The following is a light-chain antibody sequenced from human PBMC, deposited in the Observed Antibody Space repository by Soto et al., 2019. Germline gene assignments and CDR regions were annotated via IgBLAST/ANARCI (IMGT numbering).Light chain of an antibody. CDR3: QKHDNLLIT. V-gene: IGKV1-33*01. Sequence: DIQMTQSPSSLSASVGDRVTITCQASQDISNYLSWYQQKPGKAPKLLIYDASNLQTGVPSRFSGSGSGTDFTFTISSLQPQDIATYYCQKHDNLLITFGPGTKVDIK. CDR2: DAS. CDR1: QDISNY. J-gene: IGKJ3*01.